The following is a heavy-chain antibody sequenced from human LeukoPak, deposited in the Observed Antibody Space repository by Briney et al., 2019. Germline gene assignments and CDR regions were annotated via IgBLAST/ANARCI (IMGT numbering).Heavy chain of an antibody. CDR2: IYHSGST. D-gene: IGHD6-19*01. CDR1: GGSISSSNW. J-gene: IGHJ4*02. Sequence: SETLSLTGAVSGGSISSSNWWSWVRQPPGKGLEWIGEIYHSGSTNYNPSLKSRVTISVDKSKNQFSLKLSSVTAADTAVYYCARAAFGSGWYAGLDYWGQGTLVTVSS. V-gene: IGHV4-4*02. CDR3: ARAAFGSGWYAGLDY.